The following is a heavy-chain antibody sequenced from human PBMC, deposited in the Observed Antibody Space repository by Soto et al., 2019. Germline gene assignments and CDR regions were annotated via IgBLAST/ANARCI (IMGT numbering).Heavy chain of an antibody. CDR3: ALRSPVPYYDIWEGMDV. V-gene: IGHV1-3*01. CDR2: INAGNGNT. Sequence: ASVKVSCKASGYTFTSYAMHWVRQAPGQRLEWMGWINAGNGNTKYSQKFQGRVTITRDTSASTAYMELSSLRSEDTAVYYCALRSPVPYYDIWEGMDVWGQGTTVTVSS. CDR1: GYTFTSYA. D-gene: IGHD3-9*01. J-gene: IGHJ6*02.